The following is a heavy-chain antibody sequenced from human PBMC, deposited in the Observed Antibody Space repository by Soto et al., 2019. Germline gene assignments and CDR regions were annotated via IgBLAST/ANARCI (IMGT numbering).Heavy chain of an antibody. CDR2: ISAYNGNT. CDR1: GYTFTNYG. D-gene: IGHD6-6*01. J-gene: IGHJ6*02. Sequence: QVQLVQSGGAVKKPGASVQVSCKAVGYTFTNYGISWVRQAPGQGLEWMGWISAYNGNTNYAQRFQGKLTMTTDTPTSTAYMELRSLRYDDTAVYYCTRDQSGLYITSSSITYAYSGMDVWGQGTTVTVSS. V-gene: IGHV1-18*01. CDR3: TRDQSGLYITSSSITYAYSGMDV.